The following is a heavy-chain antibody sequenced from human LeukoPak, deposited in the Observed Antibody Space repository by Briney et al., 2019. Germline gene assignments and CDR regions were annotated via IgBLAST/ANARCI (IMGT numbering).Heavy chain of an antibody. CDR2: ISAYNGNT. J-gene: IGHJ4*02. CDR3: ARTRPYFDY. D-gene: IGHD6-6*01. Sequence: ASVKVSCKTSGGTFSSYAISWVRQAPGQGLEWMGWISAYNGNTNYAQKLQGRVTMTTDTSTSTAYMELRSLRSDDTAVYYCARTRPYFDYWGQGTLVTVSS. CDR1: GGTFSSYA. V-gene: IGHV1-18*01.